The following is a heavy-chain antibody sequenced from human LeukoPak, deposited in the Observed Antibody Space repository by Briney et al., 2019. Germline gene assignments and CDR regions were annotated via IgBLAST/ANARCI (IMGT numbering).Heavy chain of an antibody. CDR2: INHSGST. CDR1: GGSFSGYY. CDR3: ARVRSGWHYHYYYYMDV. J-gene: IGHJ6*03. Sequence: SETLSLTCAVYGGSFSGYYWSWIRQPPGKGLEWIGEINHSGSTNYNPSLKSRVTISVDTSKNQFSPKLSSVTAADTAVYYCARVRSGWHYHYYYYMDVWGKGTTVTVSS. V-gene: IGHV4-34*01. D-gene: IGHD6-19*01.